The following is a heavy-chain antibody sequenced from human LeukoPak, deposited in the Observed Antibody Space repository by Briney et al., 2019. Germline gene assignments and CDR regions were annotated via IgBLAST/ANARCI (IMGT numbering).Heavy chain of an antibody. V-gene: IGHV4-39*01. J-gene: IGHJ5*02. CDR3: VRHRSDLDWFDP. CDR1: GDSISTSSNC. CDR2: ASQSGSGST. Sequence: SETLSLTCTVSGDSISTSSNCWGWIRQSPGKGLEWIGCASQSGSGSTFYTPSLKSRVTISVDRSKSQFSLTLSSVTAADTAVYYCVRHRSDLDWFDPWGQGTLVTVSS.